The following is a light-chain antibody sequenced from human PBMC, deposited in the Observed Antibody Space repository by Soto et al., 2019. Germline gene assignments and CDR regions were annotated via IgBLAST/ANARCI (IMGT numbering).Light chain of an antibody. CDR3: QQYGSSSQA. CDR1: QSVSSSY. CDR2: GAS. V-gene: IGKV3-20*01. Sequence: EIVLTQSPGTQSLSPGERATLSCRASQSVSSSYLAWYQQKPGQAPRLLIYGASSRATGIPDRFSGSGSGTDFTLTISRLEPEDFAFYYCQQYGSSSQAFGQGTKLEIK. J-gene: IGKJ2*01.